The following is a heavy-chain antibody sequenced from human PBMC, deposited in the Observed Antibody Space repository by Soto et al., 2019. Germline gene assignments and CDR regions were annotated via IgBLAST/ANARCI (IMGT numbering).Heavy chain of an antibody. Sequence: EVHLVESGGGLVKPGGSLRLSCAASGFTFSRYTMNWVRQAPGKGLEWVSSISSSSTYIYYADSVKGRFTITRDNAKNSVSLPMNSLRPEDTAVYYCARDLSSSVTEDNRFDPWGQGTLVTVSS. V-gene: IGHV3-21*01. J-gene: IGHJ5*02. D-gene: IGHD2-21*02. CDR3: ARDLSSSVTEDNRFDP. CDR2: ISSSSTYI. CDR1: GFTFSRYT.